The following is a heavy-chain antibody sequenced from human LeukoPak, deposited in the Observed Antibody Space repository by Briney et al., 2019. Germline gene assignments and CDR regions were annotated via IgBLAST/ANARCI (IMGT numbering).Heavy chain of an antibody. CDR2: IYQSGST. Sequence: SETLSLTCAVSGYSISSGYYWGWLRQPPGKGLEWLGSIYQSGSTYYNPSLRSRVTISVDTSKNQFSLKLSPVTAADTAVYYCARVRNNWNYFSARNNWFDPGGQGTLVTVSS. D-gene: IGHD1-7*01. V-gene: IGHV4-38-2*01. CDR3: ARVRNNWNYFSARNNWFDP. CDR1: GYSISSGYY. J-gene: IGHJ5*02.